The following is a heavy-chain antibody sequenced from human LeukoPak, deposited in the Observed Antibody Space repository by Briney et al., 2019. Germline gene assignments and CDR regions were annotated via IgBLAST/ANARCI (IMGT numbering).Heavy chain of an antibody. V-gene: IGHV4-30-4*08. Sequence: PSETLSLTCTVSGGSISSGDYYWSWIRQPPGKGLEWIGYIYYSGSTYYNPSLKSRVTISVDTSKNQFSLKLSSVTAADTAVYYCARELSDFWTGQRNYFDYWGQGTLVTVSS. CDR1: GGSISSGDYY. D-gene: IGHD3-3*01. CDR2: IYYSGST. J-gene: IGHJ4*02. CDR3: ARELSDFWTGQRNYFDY.